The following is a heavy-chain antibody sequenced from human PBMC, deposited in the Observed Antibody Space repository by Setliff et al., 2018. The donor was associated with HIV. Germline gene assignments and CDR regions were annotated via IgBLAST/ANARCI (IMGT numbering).Heavy chain of an antibody. CDR1: GFTFSDYY. V-gene: IGHV3-74*01. CDR2: INSDGSGT. Sequence: GGSLRLSCATSGFTFSDYYMSWIRQAPGKGLVWVSRINSDGSGTSYADSVKGRFTISRDNAKNSLYLQMNSLRAEDTAVYYCATIPWGLFDYWGQGKLVTVSS. J-gene: IGHJ4*02. D-gene: IGHD7-27*01. CDR3: ATIPWGLFDY.